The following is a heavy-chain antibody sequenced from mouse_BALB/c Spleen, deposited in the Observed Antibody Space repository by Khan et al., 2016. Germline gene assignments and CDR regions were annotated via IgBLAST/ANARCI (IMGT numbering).Heavy chain of an antibody. CDR3: GRDWYCDG. CDR2: IWAGGST. CDR1: GFSLTSYG. J-gene: IGHJ1*01. V-gene: IGHV2-9*02. Sequence: QVQLKESGPGLVAPSQSLSITCTVSGFSLTSYGVHWVRQPPGKGLEWLGVIWAGGSTNYNSALMSRLSISKDNSKSQVFLKMNSLQTDDTAMYYCGRDWYCDGWGAETTVTVSS.